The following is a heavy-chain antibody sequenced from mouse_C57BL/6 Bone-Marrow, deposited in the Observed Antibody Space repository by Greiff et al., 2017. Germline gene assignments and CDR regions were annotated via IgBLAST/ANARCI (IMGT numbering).Heavy chain of an antibody. CDR2: IHPNSGST. D-gene: IGHD6-2*01. Sequence: QVQLQQPGAELVKPGASVKLSCKASGYTFTSYWMHWVKQRPGQGLEWIGMIHPNSGSTNYNEKFKSKATLTVDKSSSTAYMQLSSLTSEDSAVYCAARWSVSCYAMDDWGQGTSVTVSS. J-gene: IGHJ4*01. CDR3: ARWSVSCYAMDD. CDR1: GYTFTSYW. V-gene: IGHV1-64*01.